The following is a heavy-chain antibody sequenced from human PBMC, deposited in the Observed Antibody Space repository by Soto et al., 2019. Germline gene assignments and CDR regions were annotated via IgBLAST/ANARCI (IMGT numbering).Heavy chain of an antibody. J-gene: IGHJ5*02. CDR2: INHSGST. Sequence: PSETLSLTCAVYGGSFSGYYWSWIRQPPGKGLEWIGEINHSGSTNYNPSLKSRVTISVDTSKNQFSLKLSSVTAADTAVYYCARGLVTMVRGVIITDWFDPWGQATLVTVSS. V-gene: IGHV4-34*01. CDR3: ARGLVTMVRGVIITDWFDP. CDR1: GGSFSGYY. D-gene: IGHD3-10*01.